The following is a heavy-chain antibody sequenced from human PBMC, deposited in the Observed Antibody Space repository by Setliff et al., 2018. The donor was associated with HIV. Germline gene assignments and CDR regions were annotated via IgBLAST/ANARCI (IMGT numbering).Heavy chain of an antibody. CDR1: GGSISSNNYY. Sequence: PSETLSLTCTVSGGSISSNNYYWGWIRQSPGKGLEWFGSIYYSGNAYYNPSLKSRLTISMDTSKNQFSLRLRSVTAADTAVYYCSRVSCSSWYSIPRYYYYSMDVWGNGTTVTVSS. J-gene: IGHJ6*03. V-gene: IGHV4-39*07. D-gene: IGHD6-13*01. CDR3: SRVSCSSWYSIPRYYYYSMDV. CDR2: IYYSGNA.